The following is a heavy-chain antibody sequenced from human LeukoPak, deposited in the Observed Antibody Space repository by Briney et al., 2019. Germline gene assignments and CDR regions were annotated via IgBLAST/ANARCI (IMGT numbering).Heavy chain of an antibody. CDR2: ISGSGGST. D-gene: IGHD6-13*01. CDR1: GFTFSSYA. CDR3: ARAGIAAAGTFDYGLDV. Sequence: GGSLRLSCAASGFTFSSYAMSWVRQAPGKGLEWVSAISGSGGSTYYADSVKGRFTISRDNSKNMLYLLMNSLRAEDTAVYFCARAGIAAAGTFDYGLDVWGQGTTVTVSS. J-gene: IGHJ6*02. V-gene: IGHV3-23*01.